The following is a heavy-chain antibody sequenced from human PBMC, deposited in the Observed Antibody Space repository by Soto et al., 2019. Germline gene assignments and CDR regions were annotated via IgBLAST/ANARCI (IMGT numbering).Heavy chain of an antibody. Sequence: QVQLVESGGGLVKPGGSLRLSCAASGFTFSDYYMSWIRQAPGKGREWVSYINSRSSSTNYADSVKGRFTISRDNAKNLRYLQMSSMSVEDTAVYYCVKGRNWASGSDYRGQGTLVTVSS. J-gene: IGHJ4*02. CDR3: VKGRNWASGSDY. V-gene: IGHV3-11*05. CDR2: INSRSSST. D-gene: IGHD7-27*01. CDR1: GFTFSDYY.